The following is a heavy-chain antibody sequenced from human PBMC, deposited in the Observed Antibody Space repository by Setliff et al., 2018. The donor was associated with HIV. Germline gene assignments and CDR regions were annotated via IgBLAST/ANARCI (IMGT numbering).Heavy chain of an antibody. J-gene: IGHJ4*02. CDR2: ISYSGST. D-gene: IGHD3-22*01. Sequence: PSETLSLTCTVSGDSISGSSYYWGWIRQPPGKGLEWIGSISYSGSTYYNPSLKSRVTISVDTSKNQFSLKLSSVTAADTAVYYCATNSDTSGYPPPPFDYWGQGTLVTVSS. V-gene: IGHV4-39*01. CDR1: GDSISGSSYY. CDR3: ATNSDTSGYPPPPFDY.